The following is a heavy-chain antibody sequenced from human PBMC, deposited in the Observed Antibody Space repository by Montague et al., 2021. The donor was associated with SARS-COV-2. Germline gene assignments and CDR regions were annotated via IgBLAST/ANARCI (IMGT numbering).Heavy chain of an antibody. CDR2: IYHTGST. V-gene: IGHV4-4*02. Sequence: SETLSLTCAVSGGSISSSNWWSWVRQPPGKGLEWFGEIYHTGSTNHNPSLMRRVTRSVDKSKNQFSLKLISVTAAATAVYYCARDRYSSSWYGQKYYFDYWGQGTLVTVSS. D-gene: IGHD6-13*01. CDR1: GGSISSSNW. J-gene: IGHJ4*02. CDR3: ARDRYSSSWYGQKYYFDY.